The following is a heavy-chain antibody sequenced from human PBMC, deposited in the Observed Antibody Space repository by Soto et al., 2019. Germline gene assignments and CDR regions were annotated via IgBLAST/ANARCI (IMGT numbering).Heavy chain of an antibody. J-gene: IGHJ5*02. CDR3: ARSHLRYFDWFSRGPWFDP. CDR2: IYHSGST. Sequence: SETLSLTCAVSGGSISSGGYSWSWIRQPPGKGLEWIGYIYHSGSTYYNPSLKSRVTISVDTSKNQFSLKLSSVTAADTAVYYCARSHLRYFDWFSRGPWFDPWGQGTRVTVAS. D-gene: IGHD3-9*01. V-gene: IGHV4-30-2*02. CDR1: GGSISSGGYS.